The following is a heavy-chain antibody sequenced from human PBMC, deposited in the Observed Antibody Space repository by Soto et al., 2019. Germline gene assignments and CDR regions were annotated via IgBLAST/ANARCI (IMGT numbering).Heavy chain of an antibody. CDR1: GRSTNSHDYY. D-gene: IGHD3-10*01. V-gene: IGHV4-30-4*01. J-gene: IGHJ3*02. CDR2: IHNSVIT. CDR3: ARGEVRGPFDI. Sequence: TLSVTLTVSGRSTNSHDYYLSWIRHPPGQGLEWIGYIHNSVITDYNASLKSRLTISSDMSKNQFTLRLNSVTAADTALYFCARGEVRGPFDIWGQGTKVTV.